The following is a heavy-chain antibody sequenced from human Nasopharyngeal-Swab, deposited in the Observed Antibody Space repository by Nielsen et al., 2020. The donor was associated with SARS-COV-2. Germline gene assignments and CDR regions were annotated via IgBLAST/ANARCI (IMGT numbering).Heavy chain of an antibody. CDR2: ISAYNGNT. J-gene: IGHJ4*02. D-gene: IGHD6-13*01. V-gene: IGHV1-18*01. CDR1: GYTFTSSG. Sequence: ASPTVSCQASGYTFTSSGTSWVRQAPGQGLEWMGWISAYNGNTNYAQKLQGRVTMTTDTSTSTAYMGLRSLRSDDTAVYYCARVIAAAANEGLDYWGQGTLVTVSS. CDR3: ARVIAAAANEGLDY.